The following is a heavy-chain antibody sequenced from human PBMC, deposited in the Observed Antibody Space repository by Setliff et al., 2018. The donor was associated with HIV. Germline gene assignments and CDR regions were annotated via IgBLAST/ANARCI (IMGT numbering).Heavy chain of an antibody. CDR1: GGSISSYY. J-gene: IGHJ5*02. CDR2: IYTSGSV. CDR3: ARDRHSSGLGSYGP. Sequence: PSETLSLTCTVSGGSISSYYWSWIRRPPGKGLEWIGYIYTSGSVNYNPSLKGRVAISVDTSRNQFSLRVTSVTAADTAVYFCARDRHSSGLGSYGPWGPGILVTVSS. D-gene: IGHD3-10*01. V-gene: IGHV4-4*09.